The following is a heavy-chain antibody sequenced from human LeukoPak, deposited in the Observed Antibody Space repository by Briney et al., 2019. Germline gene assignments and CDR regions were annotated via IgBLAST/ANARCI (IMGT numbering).Heavy chain of an antibody. D-gene: IGHD2-2*01. Sequence: GASVKVSCKASGYTFTGYYMHWVRQAPGQGLEWMGWINPNSGGTNYAQKFQGRVTMTRDTSISTAYMELSRLRSDDTAVYYCARSYCSSTSCPYYFGYWGQGTLVTVSS. CDR3: ARSYCSSTSCPYYFGY. CDR1: GYTFTGYY. J-gene: IGHJ4*02. CDR2: INPNSGGT. V-gene: IGHV1-2*02.